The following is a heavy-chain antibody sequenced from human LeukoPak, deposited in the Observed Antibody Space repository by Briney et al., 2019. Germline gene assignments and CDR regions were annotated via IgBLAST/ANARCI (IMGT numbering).Heavy chain of an antibody. CDR2: INPSGGST. Sequence: ASVKVSCKASGYTFTSYYMHWVRQAPGQGLEWMGIINPSGGSTSYAQKFQGRVTMTRDTSTSTVYMELSSLRSEDTAVYYCARGVPSYYDSSGYSVDYWGQGTLVTVSS. CDR3: ARGVPSYYDSSGYSVDY. J-gene: IGHJ4*02. D-gene: IGHD3-22*01. V-gene: IGHV1-46*01. CDR1: GYTFTSYY.